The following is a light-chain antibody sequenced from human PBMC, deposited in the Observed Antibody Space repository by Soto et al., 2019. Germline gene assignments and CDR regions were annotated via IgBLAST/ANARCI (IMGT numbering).Light chain of an antibody. V-gene: IGLV2-14*03. CDR2: EVS. CDR3: SSHTSSNTRI. Sequence: QSVLTQPASVSXSPGQSIAISCTGTSSDIGAYDYVSWYQQHPDKAPKLMIYEVSNRPSGVSNRFSGSKSVNTATLTISGLQAEDEADYYCSSHTSSNTRIFGTGTKV. J-gene: IGLJ1*01. CDR1: SSDIGAYDY.